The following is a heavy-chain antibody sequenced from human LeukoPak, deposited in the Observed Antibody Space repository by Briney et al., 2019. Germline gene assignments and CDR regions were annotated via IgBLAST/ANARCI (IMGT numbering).Heavy chain of an antibody. CDR2: INHSGST. CDR1: GGSFSGYY. D-gene: IGHD3-9*01. Sequence: SETLSLTCAVYGGSFSGYYWSWIRQPPGKGLEWIGEINHSGSTNYNPSLKSRVTISVDTSKNQFSLKLSSVTAADTAVYYCARGNYDILTGYYTPLDYWGQGTLVTVSS. J-gene: IGHJ4*02. V-gene: IGHV4-34*01. CDR3: ARGNYDILTGYYTPLDY.